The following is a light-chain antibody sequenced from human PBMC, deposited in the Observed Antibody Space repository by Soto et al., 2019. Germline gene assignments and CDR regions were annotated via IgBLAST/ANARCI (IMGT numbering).Light chain of an antibody. CDR2: GAS. CDR1: QSLNNN. J-gene: IGKJ1*01. Sequence: EIVMTQSPATLSLSPGERVTLSCWASQSLNNNFAWYQHKPGQAPRLLIHGASTRATGIPARFSGSGSGTDFTITISSLQSEYFAVYYWLQYENWPRTFGQGTKVEIK. CDR3: LQYENWPRT. V-gene: IGKV3-15*01.